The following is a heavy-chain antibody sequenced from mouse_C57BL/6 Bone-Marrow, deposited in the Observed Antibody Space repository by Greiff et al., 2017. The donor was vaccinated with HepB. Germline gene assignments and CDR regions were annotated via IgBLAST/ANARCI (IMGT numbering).Heavy chain of an antibody. D-gene: IGHD1-1*01. CDR3: EREGMGTTVVAPRHFDY. V-gene: IGHV1-39*01. CDR2: INPNYGTT. CDR1: GYSFTDYN. Sequence: VQLQQSGPELVKPGASVKISCKASGYSFTDYNMNWVKQSNGKSLEWIGVINPNYGTTSYNQKFKGKATLTVDQSSSTAYMQLNSLTSEDTAVYCCEREGMGTTVVAPRHFDYWGQGTTLTVSS. J-gene: IGHJ2*01.